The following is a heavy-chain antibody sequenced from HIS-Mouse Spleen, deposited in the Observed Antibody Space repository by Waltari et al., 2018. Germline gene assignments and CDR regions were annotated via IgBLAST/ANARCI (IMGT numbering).Heavy chain of an antibody. D-gene: IGHD1-7*01. CDR1: GGSISSGGYY. Sequence: QVQLQESGPGLVKPSQTLSLTCTVSGGSISSGGYYWSWIRQHPGKGLEWIGYIDYSGITYDNPSLKSRVTRSVDTSKNQFSLKLSSVTAADTAVYYCARGEGRELKVDYWGQGTLVTVSS. CDR2: IDYSGIT. J-gene: IGHJ4*02. CDR3: ARGEGRELKVDY. V-gene: IGHV4-31*03.